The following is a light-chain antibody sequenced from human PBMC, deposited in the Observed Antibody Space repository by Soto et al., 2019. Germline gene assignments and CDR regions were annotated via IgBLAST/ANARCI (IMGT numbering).Light chain of an antibody. CDR1: QGISRW. CDR3: QQANSFPFT. Sequence: DIQMTQSQSSVSASVGDRVTITCRASQGISRWLAWYQQKPGKAPKLLIYASSSLQSGVPSRFSGTGSRTDFTLTISSLQPEDFATYYCQQANSFPFTLGPGTKVDIK. V-gene: IGKV1-12*01. J-gene: IGKJ3*01. CDR2: ASS.